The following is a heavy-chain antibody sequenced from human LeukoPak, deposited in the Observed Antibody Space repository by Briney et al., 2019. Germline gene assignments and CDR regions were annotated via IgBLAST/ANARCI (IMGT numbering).Heavy chain of an antibody. Sequence: GGSLRLSCAASGYTFSSHGIHWVRQAPGKGLEWVSVIWYDGSKKYYSDSVKGRFTVSRDNSKNMVHLEMNSLRVEDTAVYYCTRVYGNWGTFDAWGQGTLVTVSS. CDR3: TRVYGNWGTFDA. J-gene: IGHJ4*02. D-gene: IGHD7-27*01. CDR1: GYTFSSHG. V-gene: IGHV3-33*01. CDR2: IWYDGSKK.